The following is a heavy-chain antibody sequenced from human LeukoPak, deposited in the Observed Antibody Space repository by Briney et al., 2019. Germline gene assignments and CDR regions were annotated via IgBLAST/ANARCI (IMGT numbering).Heavy chain of an antibody. Sequence: PSETLSLTCTVSGGSISSGGYSWSWIRQPPGKGLEWIGYIYHSGSTYYNPSLKSRVTISVDRSKNQFSLKLSSVTAADTAVYYCARAFLGYCSSTSCYTGNWFDPWGQGALVTVSS. CDR1: GGSISSGGYS. CDR3: ARAFLGYCSSTSCYTGNWFDP. D-gene: IGHD2-2*02. J-gene: IGHJ5*02. CDR2: IYHSGST. V-gene: IGHV4-30-2*01.